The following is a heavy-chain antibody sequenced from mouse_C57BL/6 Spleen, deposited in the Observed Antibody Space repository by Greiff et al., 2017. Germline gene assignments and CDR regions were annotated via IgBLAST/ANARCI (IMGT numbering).Heavy chain of an antibody. D-gene: IGHD1-1*01. V-gene: IGHV1-4*01. Sequence: VQLQQSGAELARPGASVKMSCKASGYTFTSYTMHWVKQRPGQGLEWIGYINPSSGYKKYNQKFKDKATLTANKSSSTAYMQLSSLTSEDSAVYYCARVNYGSNFDVWGTGTTVTVSS. CDR1: GYTFTSYT. CDR3: ARVNYGSNFDV. J-gene: IGHJ1*03. CDR2: INPSSGYK.